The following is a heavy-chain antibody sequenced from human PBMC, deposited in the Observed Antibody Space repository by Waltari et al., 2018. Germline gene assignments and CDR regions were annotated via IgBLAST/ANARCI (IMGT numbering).Heavy chain of an antibody. V-gene: IGHV4-61*02. Sequence: QVQLQESGPGLVRPAQTLSLTCTVSGGSISSGSGYWTWIRQPAGKGLEWAGHIFTSGSAKDNPSLKIRVSGSLDTSENQCSLRLSSVTAADTAVYYCARDEARYYDIMTGGGYYGLDVWGQGTTVTVSS. CDR3: ARDEARYYDIMTGGGYYGLDV. CDR1: GGSISSGSGY. J-gene: IGHJ6*02. CDR2: IFTSGSA. D-gene: IGHD3-9*01.